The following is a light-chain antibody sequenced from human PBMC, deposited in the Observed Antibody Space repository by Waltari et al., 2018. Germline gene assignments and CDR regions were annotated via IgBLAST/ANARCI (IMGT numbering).Light chain of an antibody. CDR1: RDISRW. CDR3: QQGNDFPLT. V-gene: IGKV1-12*01. J-gene: IGKJ4*01. CDR2: YAS. Sequence: DIQMTQSPSSVSASVGDRVTITCRASRDISRWLAWYQQKPGKAPKFLIYYASTLQSGVPSRFSGSGSGREFTLTITSLQPEDFATYYCQQGNDFPLTFGGGTKVEMK.